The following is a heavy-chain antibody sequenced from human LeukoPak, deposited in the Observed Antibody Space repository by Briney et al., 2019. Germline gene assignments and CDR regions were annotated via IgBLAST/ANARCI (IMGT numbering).Heavy chain of an antibody. Sequence: GGSLRLSCAASGFTFDDYAMHWVRQAPGEGLEWVSGISWNSGSIGYADSVKGRFTISRDNAKNSLYLQMNSLRAEDMALYYCARGTDRLRSWFDPWGQGTLVTVSS. J-gene: IGHJ5*02. V-gene: IGHV3-9*03. CDR3: ARGTDRLRSWFDP. CDR1: GFTFDDYA. D-gene: IGHD1-1*01. CDR2: ISWNSGSI.